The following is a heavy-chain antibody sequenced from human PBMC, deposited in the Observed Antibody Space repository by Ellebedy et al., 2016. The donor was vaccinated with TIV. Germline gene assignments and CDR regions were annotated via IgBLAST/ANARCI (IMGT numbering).Heavy chain of an antibody. CDR2: TYYRSRWSN. D-gene: IGHD7-27*01. CDR3: ARDGPSYYFDP. J-gene: IGHJ4*02. V-gene: IGHV6-1*01. Sequence: MPSETLSLTCVIFGDSVSSNSAPWNWIRQSPSRGLEWLGRTYYRSRWSNDYAVSVKGRITVNPDTSKNQFSLQLNSMTPEDTAVYYCARDGPSYYFDPWGQGILVTVSS. CDR1: GDSVSSNSAP.